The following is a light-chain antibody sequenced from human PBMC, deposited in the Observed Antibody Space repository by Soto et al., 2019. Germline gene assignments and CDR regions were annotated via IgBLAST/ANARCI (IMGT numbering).Light chain of an antibody. CDR1: SSNIGSNT. J-gene: IGLJ2*01. V-gene: IGLV1-44*01. CDR3: AAWDDSPSGHVV. CDR2: GNN. Sequence: QSVLTQPPSASGTPGQRVTISCSGSSSNIGSNTVNWYQQLPGTAPKLLIYGNNQRPSGVSDRFSGSKSGTSASLAISGLQSEDEADYYCAAWDDSPSGHVVFGGGTKVTVL.